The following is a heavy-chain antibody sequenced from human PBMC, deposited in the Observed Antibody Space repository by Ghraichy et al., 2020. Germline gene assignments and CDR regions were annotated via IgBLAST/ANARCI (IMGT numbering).Heavy chain of an antibody. CDR1: GGSFNNYA. CDR3: AREHIRSYNYRAQTYYHGLDA. D-gene: IGHD4/OR15-4a*01. CDR2: IIPMLGLT. Sequence: SVKVSCKASGGSFNNYAITWVRQAPGQGLEWLGRIIPMLGLTNYAQKFQGKVTITADKSTTIAHMELSSLTPEDTAVYFCAREHIRSYNYRAQTYYHGLDAWGQGTSVTGSS. J-gene: IGHJ6*02. V-gene: IGHV1-69*04.